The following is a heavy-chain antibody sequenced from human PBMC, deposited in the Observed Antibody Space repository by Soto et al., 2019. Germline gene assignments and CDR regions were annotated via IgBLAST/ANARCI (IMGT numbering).Heavy chain of an antibody. CDR1: GFTFSSYS. CDR2: ISSSSSYI. V-gene: IGHV3-21*01. D-gene: IGHD6-6*01. J-gene: IGHJ4*02. CDR3: ARGLYSSSARYFDY. Sequence: EVQLVESGGGLVKPGGSLRLSCAASGFTFSSYSMNWVRQAAGKGLEWVSSISSSSSYIYYADSVKGRFTISRDNAKNSLYLQMKSLRAEDTAVYYCARGLYSSSARYFDYWGQGTLVTVSS.